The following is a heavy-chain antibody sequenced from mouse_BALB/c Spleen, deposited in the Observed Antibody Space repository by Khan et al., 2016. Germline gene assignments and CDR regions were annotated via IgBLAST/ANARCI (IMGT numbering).Heavy chain of an antibody. Sequence: EVELVESGGGLVQPGGSRKLSCAASGFTFSSFGMHWVRQAPEKGMEWVAYISSGSSTIYYADTVKGRFTIYRDNPKNTLFLQMTRLMSEDSAMYYCARRDARNSYAIDYWGQGTPVTVSS. V-gene: IGHV5-17*02. CDR3: ARRDARNSYAIDY. CDR1: GFTFSSFG. J-gene: IGHJ4*01. CDR2: ISSGSSTI.